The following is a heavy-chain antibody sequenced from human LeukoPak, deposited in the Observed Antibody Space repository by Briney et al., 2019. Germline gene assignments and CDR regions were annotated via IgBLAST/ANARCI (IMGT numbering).Heavy chain of an antibody. CDR2: IYYSGST. CDR1: GGSISSYY. Sequence: SETLSLTCTVSGGSISSYYWSWIRQPPGKGLEWIGYIYYSGSTNYNPSLKSRVTISVDTSKNQFPLKLSSVTAADTAVYYCAFSAAAGTSAFDPWGQGTLVTVSS. V-gene: IGHV4-59*01. CDR3: AFSAAAGTSAFDP. D-gene: IGHD6-13*01. J-gene: IGHJ5*02.